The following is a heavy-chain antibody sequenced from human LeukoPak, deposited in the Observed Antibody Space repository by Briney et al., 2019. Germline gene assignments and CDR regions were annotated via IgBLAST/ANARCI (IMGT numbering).Heavy chain of an antibody. D-gene: IGHD6-13*01. Sequence: GGSLRLSCAASGFTFSSYWMTWVRQAPGKGLEWVALISYDGSHTYYADSMKGRFTISRDNSRNVLYLQMTSLSGDDSAVYYCAREEQELVRDYYMDVWGKGTTVTVSS. J-gene: IGHJ6*03. V-gene: IGHV3-30*13. CDR2: ISYDGSHT. CDR1: GFTFSSYW. CDR3: AREEQELVRDYYMDV.